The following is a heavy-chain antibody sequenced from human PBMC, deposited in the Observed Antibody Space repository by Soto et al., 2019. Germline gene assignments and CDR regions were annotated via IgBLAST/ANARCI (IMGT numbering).Heavy chain of an antibody. D-gene: IGHD3-22*01. V-gene: IGHV1-69*13. CDR3: ARRTYYDSSGRDAFDI. CDR1: GGTFSSYA. CDR2: IIPIFGTA. Sequence: GASVKVSCKASGGTFSSYAISWVRQAPGQGLEWMGGIIPIFGTANYAQKFQGRVTITADESTSTAYMELSSLRSEDTAVYYCARRTYYDSSGRDAFDIWGQGTMVTVSS. J-gene: IGHJ3*02.